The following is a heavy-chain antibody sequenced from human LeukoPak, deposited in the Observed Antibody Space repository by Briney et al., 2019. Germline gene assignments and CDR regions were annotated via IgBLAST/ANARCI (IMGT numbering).Heavy chain of an antibody. Sequence: GGSLRLSCAASGFTFSSYGMHWVRQAPGKGLEWVAVISYDGSNKYYADSVKGRFTISRDNSKNTLYLQMNSLRAEDTAVYYCAKDDYVWGSYSPSYWGQGTLVTVSS. CDR1: GFTFSSYG. CDR2: ISYDGSNK. V-gene: IGHV3-30*18. CDR3: AKDDYVWGSYSPSY. D-gene: IGHD3-16*01. J-gene: IGHJ4*02.